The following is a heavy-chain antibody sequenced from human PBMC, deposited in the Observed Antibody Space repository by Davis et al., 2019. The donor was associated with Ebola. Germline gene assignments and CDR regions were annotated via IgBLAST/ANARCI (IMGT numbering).Heavy chain of an antibody. V-gene: IGHV4-59*12. Sequence: GSLRLSCTVSGGSISSYYWSWIRQPPGKGLEWIGYIYYSGSTNYNPSLKSRVTISVDTSKNQFSLKLRSVTAADTAVYYCARRVRESTDWYFDSWGRGTLVTVSS. CDR3: ARRVRESTDWYFDS. CDR1: GGSISSYY. J-gene: IGHJ2*01. D-gene: IGHD3-10*01. CDR2: IYYSGST.